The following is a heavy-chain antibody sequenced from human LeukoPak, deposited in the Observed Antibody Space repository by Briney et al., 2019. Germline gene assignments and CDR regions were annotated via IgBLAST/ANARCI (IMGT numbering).Heavy chain of an antibody. J-gene: IGHJ4*02. CDR3: ARAREDGGATVIHFDY. D-gene: IGHD1-26*01. CDR2: IIPIFGTA. CDR1: GGTFSSYA. Sequence: SVKVSRKASGGTFSSYAISWVRQAPGQGLEWMGGIIPIFGTANYAQKFQGRVTITADESTSTAYMELSSLRSEDTAVYYCARAREDGGATVIHFDYWGQGTLVTVSS. V-gene: IGHV1-69*01.